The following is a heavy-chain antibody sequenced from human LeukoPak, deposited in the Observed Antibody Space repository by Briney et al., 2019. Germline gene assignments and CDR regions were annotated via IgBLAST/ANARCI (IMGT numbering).Heavy chain of an antibody. CDR2: TYYRSKWYN. CDR1: GDSVSSNSAA. CDR3: ARGESYYYGSGNWFDP. D-gene: IGHD3-10*01. Sequence: SQTLSLTCAISGDSVSSNSAAWNWIRQSPSRGLEWLGRTYYRSKWYNDYAVSVKSRITINPDTSKNQFSLQLNSVTPEDTAVYYCARGESYYYGSGNWFDPWGQGTLVTVSS. J-gene: IGHJ5*02. V-gene: IGHV6-1*01.